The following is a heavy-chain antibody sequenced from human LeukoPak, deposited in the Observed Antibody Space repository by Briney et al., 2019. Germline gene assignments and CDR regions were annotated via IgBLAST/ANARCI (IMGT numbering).Heavy chain of an antibody. V-gene: IGHV3-30*18. Sequence: GGSLRLSCAASGFTFSSYGMHWVRQAPGKGLEWVAVISYDGSNKYYADSVKGRFTISRDNSKNTLYLQMNSLRAEDTAVYYCAKDGDPVVVTAFDYWGQGTLVTVSS. CDR1: GFTFSSYG. CDR2: ISYDGSNK. CDR3: AKDGDPVVVTAFDY. D-gene: IGHD2-21*02. J-gene: IGHJ4*02.